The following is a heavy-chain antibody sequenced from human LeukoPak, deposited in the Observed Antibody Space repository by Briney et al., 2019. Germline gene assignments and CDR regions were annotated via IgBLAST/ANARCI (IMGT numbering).Heavy chain of an antibody. CDR1: GFAFSSSA. D-gene: IGHD2-8*01. J-gene: IGHJ4*02. V-gene: IGHV3-23*01. CDR3: AKELRVAGRTKGFDY. Sequence: GGSLRLSCAASGFAFSSSAMSWVRQAPGKGLEWVSAISDSGDSTYYADSVKGRFTISRDNSKNPLYLQLNSLRAEDTAVYCCAKELRVAGRTKGFDYWGQGTLVTVSS. CDR2: ISDSGDST.